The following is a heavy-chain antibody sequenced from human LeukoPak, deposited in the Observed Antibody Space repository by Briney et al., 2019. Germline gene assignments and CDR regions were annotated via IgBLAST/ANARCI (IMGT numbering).Heavy chain of an antibody. V-gene: IGHV3-23*01. CDR1: GFTFSSYA. CDR2: ISGSGGST. Sequence: GGSLRLSCAASGFTFSSYAMSRVRQAPGKGLEWVSAISGSGGSTYYADSVKGRFTISRDNSKNTLYLQMNSLRAEDTAVYYCAKAVVYGYYDFWSGYPYFDYWGQGTLVTVSS. J-gene: IGHJ4*02. CDR3: AKAVVYGYYDFWSGYPYFDY. D-gene: IGHD3-3*01.